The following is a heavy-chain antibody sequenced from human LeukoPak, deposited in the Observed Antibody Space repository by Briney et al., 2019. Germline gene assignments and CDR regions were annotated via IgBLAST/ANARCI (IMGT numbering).Heavy chain of an antibody. CDR3: ATIDY. CDR1: GFTFNNYG. V-gene: IGHV3-30*02. J-gene: IGHJ4*02. Sequence: PGGSLTLSCAASGFTFNNYGMHWVRQAPGKGLEWVAFIRYVGSNKYYADSVKGRFTISRDNSKNTLYLQMNSLRAEDTAVYYCATIDYWGQGTLVTVSS. CDR2: IRYVGSNK.